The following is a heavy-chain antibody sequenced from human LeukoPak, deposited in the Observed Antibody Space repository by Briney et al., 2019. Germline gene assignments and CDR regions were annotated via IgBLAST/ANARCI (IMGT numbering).Heavy chain of an antibody. CDR1: GFTFSSYW. V-gene: IGHV3-7*01. J-gene: IGHJ4*02. D-gene: IGHD3-10*01. CDR3: AIQKADLITMIRGVIAY. CDR2: IKQDGNEK. Sequence: GGSLRLSCAASGFTFSSYWMSWVRQAPGKGLEWVANIKQDGNEKYYVDSVKGRFTISRDNAKNSLYLQMNSLRAEDTAVYYCAIQKADLITMIRGVIAYWGQGTLVTVSS.